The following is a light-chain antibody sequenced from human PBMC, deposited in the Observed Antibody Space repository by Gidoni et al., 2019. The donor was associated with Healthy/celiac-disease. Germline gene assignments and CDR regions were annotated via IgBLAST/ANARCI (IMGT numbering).Light chain of an antibody. Sequence: DIQLTESPSSLSASVGDRVTITRRASQSISSYLNWYQQKQGKASKLLIYAASSLQSGVPSRFSGSGSGTDFTLTISSLQPEDFATYYCQQSYSTSWTFGQGTKVEIK. J-gene: IGKJ1*01. CDR3: QQSYSTSWT. CDR1: QSISSY. V-gene: IGKV1-39*01. CDR2: AAS.